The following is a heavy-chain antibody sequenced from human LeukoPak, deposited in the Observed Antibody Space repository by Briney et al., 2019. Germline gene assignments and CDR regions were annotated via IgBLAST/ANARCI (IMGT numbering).Heavy chain of an antibody. CDR1: GYTFTIYA. D-gene: IGHD2-15*01. J-gene: IGHJ5*02. Sequence: ASVKVSCKASGYTFTIYAMNWVRQAPGQGLEWMGWINTNTGNPTYAQGFTGRFVFSLDTSVSTAYLQISSLKAEDTAVYYCARAVVAATELSGNWFDPWGQGTLVTVSS. V-gene: IGHV7-4-1*02. CDR2: INTNTGNP. CDR3: ARAVVAATELSGNWFDP.